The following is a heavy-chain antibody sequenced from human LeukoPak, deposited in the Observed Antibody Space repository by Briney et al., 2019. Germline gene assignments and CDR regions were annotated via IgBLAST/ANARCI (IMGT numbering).Heavy chain of an antibody. D-gene: IGHD2-15*01. J-gene: IGHJ4*02. CDR3: ARGGRYCSGGSCYQVDY. CDR1: GFTFSSYW. CDR2: INSDGSST. V-gene: IGHV3-74*01. Sequence: GGSLRLSCAASGFTFSSYWMHWVRQAPGKGLVWVSRINSDGSSTSYADSVKGRFTISRDNAKNSLYLQMNSLRAEDTAVYYCARGGRYCSGGSCYQVDYWGQGTLVTVSS.